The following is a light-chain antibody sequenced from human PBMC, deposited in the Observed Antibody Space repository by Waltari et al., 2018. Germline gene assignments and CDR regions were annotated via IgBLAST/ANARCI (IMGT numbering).Light chain of an antibody. CDR3: QQSYAGPAT. CDR2: GAS. V-gene: IGKV1-39*01. Sequence: DIQMTQSPPSLSASVGDRVTITCRASQSISSYLNWYQQRPGKAPKLLIYGASRLASGVPSRFSGGGSGTDFSLTISSLQPEDFATYYCQQSYAGPATFGQGTYLEI. J-gene: IGKJ2*01. CDR1: QSISSY.